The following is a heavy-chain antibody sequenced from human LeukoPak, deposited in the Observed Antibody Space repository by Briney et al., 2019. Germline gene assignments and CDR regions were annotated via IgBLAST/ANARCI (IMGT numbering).Heavy chain of an antibody. J-gene: IGHJ6*03. CDR1: GYTFTSYD. V-gene: IGHV1-8*01. Sequence: GASVKVSCKASGYTFTSYDINWVRQATGQGLEWMGWMNPNSGNTGYAQKFQGRVTMTRNTSISTAYMELSSLRSEDTAVYYCASMGVILGGDYYMDVWGKGTTVTISS. CDR2: MNPNSGNT. CDR3: ASMGVILGGDYYMDV. D-gene: IGHD2-8*01.